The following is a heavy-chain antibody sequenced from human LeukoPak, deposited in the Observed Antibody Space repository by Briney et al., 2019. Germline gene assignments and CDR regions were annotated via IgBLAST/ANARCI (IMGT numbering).Heavy chain of an antibody. D-gene: IGHD2-15*01. J-gene: IGHJ5*02. CDR2: INTNTGNP. Sequence: ASVKVSCKASGYTFTSYAMNWVRQAPGQGLEWMGWINTNTGNPTYAQGFTGRFVFSLDTSVSTAYLQISSLKAEDTAVYYCARYVVGGKATGGGYCSGGSCPRSWVEYNWFDPWGQGTLVTVSS. CDR3: ARYVVGGKATGGGYCSGGSCPRSWVEYNWFDP. CDR1: GYTFTSYA. V-gene: IGHV7-4-1*02.